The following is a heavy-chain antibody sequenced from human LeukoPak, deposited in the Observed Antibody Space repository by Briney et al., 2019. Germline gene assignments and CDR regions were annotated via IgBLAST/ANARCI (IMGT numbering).Heavy chain of an antibody. J-gene: IGHJ3*02. CDR1: GGTFSSYA. D-gene: IGHD1-26*01. V-gene: IGHV1-69*05. CDR2: IIPIFGTA. CDR3: AMNGIVGAAGAFDI. Sequence: SVKVSCKASGGTFSSYAISWVRQAPGQGLEWMGRIIPIFGTANYAQKFQGRVTITTDESTSTAYMELSSLRSEDTAVYYCAMNGIVGAAGAFDIWGQGTMVTVSS.